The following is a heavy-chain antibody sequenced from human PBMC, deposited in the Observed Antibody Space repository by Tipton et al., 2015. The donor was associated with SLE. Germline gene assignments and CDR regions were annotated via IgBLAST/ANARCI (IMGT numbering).Heavy chain of an antibody. CDR1: GDSFRPYY. V-gene: IGHV4-4*07. J-gene: IGHJ3*02. Sequence: TLSLTCTVSGDSFRPYYWTWIRQSAGKGLECLGRVSTSGTTDYNPSLQSRVSMSLDTSKSQFSLRLTSVTAADTAVYYCASGPLGWPNRKGAFDIWGRGTMVTISS. CDR3: ASGPLGWPNRKGAFDI. D-gene: IGHD7-27*01. CDR2: VSTSGTT.